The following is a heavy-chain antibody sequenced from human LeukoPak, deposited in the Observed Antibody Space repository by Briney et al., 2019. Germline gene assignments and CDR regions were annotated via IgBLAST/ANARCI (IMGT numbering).Heavy chain of an antibody. CDR3: AKDRSDNGYFDY. V-gene: IGHV3-23*01. D-gene: IGHD1-14*01. CDR2: ISGSGGST. CDR1: GFPFSTHS. Sequence: GGSLRLSCAASGFPFSTHSLNWVRQAPGKGLEWVSAISGSGGSTYYADSVKGRFTISRDNSKNTLYLQMNSLRAEDTAVYYCAKDRSDNGYFDYWGQGTLVTVSS. J-gene: IGHJ4*02.